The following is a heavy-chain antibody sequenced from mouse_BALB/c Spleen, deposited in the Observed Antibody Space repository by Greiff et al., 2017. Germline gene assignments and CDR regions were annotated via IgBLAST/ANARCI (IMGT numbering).Heavy chain of an antibody. CDR2: IWSGGST. CDR1: GFSLTSYG. Sequence: QVQLQQSGPGLVQPSQSLSITCTVSGFSLTSYGVHWVRQSPGKGLEWLGVIWSGGSTDYNAAFISRLSISKDNSKSQVFFKMNSLQANDTAIYYCARKNWDVDYAMDYWGQGTSVTVSS. J-gene: IGHJ4*01. V-gene: IGHV2-2*02. CDR3: ARKNWDVDYAMDY. D-gene: IGHD4-1*01.